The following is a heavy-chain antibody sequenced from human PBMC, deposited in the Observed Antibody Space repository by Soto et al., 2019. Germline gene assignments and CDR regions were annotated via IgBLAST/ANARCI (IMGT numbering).Heavy chain of an antibody. J-gene: IGHJ4*02. D-gene: IGHD5-12*01. CDR2: IWYDGSNK. V-gene: IGHV3-33*01. CDR1: GFTFSSYG. CDR3: ARERGRGFLDY. Sequence: QVQLVESGGGVVQPGRSLRLSCAASGFTFSSYGMHWVRQAPGKGLEWVVGIWYDGSNKYYADSVKGRFTISRDNSKNTLYLQMNSLRAEDTAVYYCARERGRGFLDYLGQGTLVTVSS.